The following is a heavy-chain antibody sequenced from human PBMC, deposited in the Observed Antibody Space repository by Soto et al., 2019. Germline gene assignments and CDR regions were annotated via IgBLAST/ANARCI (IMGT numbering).Heavy chain of an antibody. CDR3: ARRPLGYCSGGSCYRPYYFDY. Sequence: SETLSLTCTVSGDSINSSPYYWGWIRQPPGKGLEWIGNIYSSGTTYYNSSLETRVTISLDTSRNQFSLKLNSVTAADTAVYYCARRPLGYCSGGSCYRPYYFDYWGQGILVTVSS. J-gene: IGHJ4*02. D-gene: IGHD2-15*01. CDR1: GDSINSSPYY. V-gene: IGHV4-39*01. CDR2: IYSSGTT.